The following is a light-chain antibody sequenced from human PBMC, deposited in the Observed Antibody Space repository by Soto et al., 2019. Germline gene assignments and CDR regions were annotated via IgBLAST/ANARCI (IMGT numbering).Light chain of an antibody. J-gene: IGKJ4*01. V-gene: IGKV3-11*01. CDR3: QQRAGGPPLS. Sequence: DIVLTQSPATLALSPGERATLSCRASQTVGIYLAWYQHKPGQAPRLLIYDASISANGIPARFSSSGSGTDFSLTTISLEPEDFVVSYCQQRAGGPPLSFGGGSKVQIK. CDR2: DAS. CDR1: QTVGIY.